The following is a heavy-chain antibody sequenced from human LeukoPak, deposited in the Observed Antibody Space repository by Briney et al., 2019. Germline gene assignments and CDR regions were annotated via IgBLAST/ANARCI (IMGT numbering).Heavy chain of an antibody. D-gene: IGHD5-18*01. CDR3: ARGAFEYSYGDYYYYYMYV. CDR2: IIPIFGTA. Sequence: GASVKVSCKASGGTFSSYAISWVRQAPGQGLEWMGGIIPIFGTANYAQKFQGRGTIATDESTSTAYMELSSLRSEDTAVYYCARGAFEYSYGDYYYYYMYVWGKGTTVTVSS. J-gene: IGHJ6*03. CDR1: GGTFSSYA. V-gene: IGHV1-69*05.